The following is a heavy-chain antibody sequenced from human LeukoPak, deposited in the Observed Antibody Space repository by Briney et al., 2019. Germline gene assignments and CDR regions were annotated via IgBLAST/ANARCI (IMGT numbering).Heavy chain of an antibody. Sequence: GGSLRLSCAASGFTFSSYSMNWVRQAPGKGLEWVSYISYSSSTIYYADSVKGRFTISRNNAENSLYLQMNSLRAEDTAVYYCARRGASSGGLDYWGQGTLVTVSS. V-gene: IGHV3-48*01. D-gene: IGHD6-19*01. CDR1: GFTFSSYS. J-gene: IGHJ4*02. CDR2: ISYSSSTI. CDR3: ARRGASSGGLDY.